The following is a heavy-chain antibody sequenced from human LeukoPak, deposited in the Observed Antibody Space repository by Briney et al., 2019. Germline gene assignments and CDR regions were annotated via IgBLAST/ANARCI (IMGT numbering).Heavy chain of an antibody. D-gene: IGHD3-9*01. J-gene: IGHJ4*02. V-gene: IGHV4-4*09. CDR1: GGSISSYY. CDR3: ARHKGGGRYFDWLLDFDY. CDR2: IYTSGST. Sequence: SETLSLTCTVSGGSISSYYWSWIRQPPGKGLEWIGYIYTSGSTYYNPSLKSRVTISVDTSKNQFSLKLSSVTAADTAVYYCARHKGGGRYFDWLLDFDYWGQGTLVTVSS.